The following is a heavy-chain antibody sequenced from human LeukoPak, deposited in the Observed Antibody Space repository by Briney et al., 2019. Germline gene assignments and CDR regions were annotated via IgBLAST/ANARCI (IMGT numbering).Heavy chain of an antibody. CDR2: IYTSGST. V-gene: IGHV4-61*02. CDR1: GGSISSGSYY. Sequence: SETLSLTCTVSGGSISSGSYYWSWIRQPAGKGLEWIGRIYTSGSTNYNPSLKSRVTISVDTSKNQFSLKLSSVTAADTAVYYCADGYLMDYWGQGTLVAVSS. D-gene: IGHD3-22*01. CDR3: ADGYLMDY. J-gene: IGHJ4*02.